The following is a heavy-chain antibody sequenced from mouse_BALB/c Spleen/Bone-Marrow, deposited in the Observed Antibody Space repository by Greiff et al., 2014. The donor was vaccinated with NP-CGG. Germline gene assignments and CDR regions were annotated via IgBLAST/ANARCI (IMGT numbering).Heavy chain of an antibody. D-gene: IGHD3-1*01. CDR1: GYTFTSYW. V-gene: IGHV1-69*02. CDR3: ARRELGPRWFTY. J-gene: IGHJ3*01. CDR2: IDPSDSYT. Sequence: QVQLQQSGAEFVKPGASVKLSCKASGYTFTSYWMHWVKQRPGQGLEWIGEIDPSDSYTNYNQKFKGKATLTVDKSPSTAYMQLSSLTSEDSAVYYCARRELGPRWFTYWGQGTLVTVSA.